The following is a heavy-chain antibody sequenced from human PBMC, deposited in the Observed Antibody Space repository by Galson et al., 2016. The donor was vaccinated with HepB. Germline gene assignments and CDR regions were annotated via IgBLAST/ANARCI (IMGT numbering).Heavy chain of an antibody. CDR1: GFSLQSTGVG. D-gene: IGHD2-2*01. J-gene: IGHJ4*02. V-gene: IGHV2-5*02. Sequence: PALVKPTQTLTLTCTFSGFSLQSTGVGVGWIRQPPGKALEWLALIFWDDDKHYSPSLKTRLSITKDTSKNQVVLTLTNLDPLDTATYYCAHRPTDTSSFDYWGQGTLVTISS. CDR2: IFWDDDK. CDR3: AHRPTDTSSFDY.